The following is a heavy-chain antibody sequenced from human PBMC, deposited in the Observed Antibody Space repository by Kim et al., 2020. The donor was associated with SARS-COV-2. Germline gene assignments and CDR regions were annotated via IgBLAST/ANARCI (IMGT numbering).Heavy chain of an antibody. V-gene: IGHV3-23*01. CDR1: GFTFSCFA. Sequence: GGSLRLSCAASGFTFSCFAMSWVRQAPGKGLEWVSAISGSGGSTYHADSVKGRFTISRDNSKNTLYLQMNSLRAEDTAVYFCAKTFSSGWNHAFDIWGQGTMVTVSS. J-gene: IGHJ3*02. CDR3: AKTFSSGWNHAFDI. D-gene: IGHD6-19*01. CDR2: ISGSGGST.